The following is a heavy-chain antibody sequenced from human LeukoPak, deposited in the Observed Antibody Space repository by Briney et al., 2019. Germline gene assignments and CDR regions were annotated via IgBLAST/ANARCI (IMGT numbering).Heavy chain of an antibody. D-gene: IGHD6-13*01. CDR2: ISGSGGST. Sequence: PGGSLRLSCAASGFTFSSYAMSWVRQAPGKGLEWVSAISGSGGSTYCADSVKGRFTISRDNSKNTLYLQMNSLRAEDTAVYYCAKDTSSWYEYVGNWFDPWGQGTLVTVSS. CDR1: GFTFSSYA. CDR3: AKDTSSWYEYVGNWFDP. J-gene: IGHJ5*02. V-gene: IGHV3-23*01.